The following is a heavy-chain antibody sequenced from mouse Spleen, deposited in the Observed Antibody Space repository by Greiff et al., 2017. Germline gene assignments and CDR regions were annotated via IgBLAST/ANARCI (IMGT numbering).Heavy chain of an antibody. J-gene: IGHJ2*01. CDR2: ISYSGST. D-gene: IGHD1-1*02. Sequence: EVKLVESGPGLVKPSQSLSLTCTVTGYSITSDYAWNWIRQFPGNKLEWMGYISYSGSTSYNPSLKSRISITRDTSKNQFFLQLNSVTTEDTATYYCARDGGRFDYWGQGTTLTVSS. CDR3: ARDGGRFDY. V-gene: IGHV3-2*02. CDR1: GYSITSDYA.